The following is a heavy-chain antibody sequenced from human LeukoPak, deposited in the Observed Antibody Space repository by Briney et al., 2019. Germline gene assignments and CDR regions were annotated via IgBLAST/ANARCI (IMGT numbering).Heavy chain of an antibody. D-gene: IGHD3-3*02. Sequence: GGSLRLSCAASGFTFSSYWMHWVRHAPGKGLVWVSRINSDGSSTSYADSVKGRFTISRDNAKNTLYLQMNSLRAEDTAVYYCARDFSRVDAFDIWGQGTMVTVSS. CDR3: ARDFSRVDAFDI. J-gene: IGHJ3*02. V-gene: IGHV3-74*01. CDR2: INSDGSST. CDR1: GFTFSSYW.